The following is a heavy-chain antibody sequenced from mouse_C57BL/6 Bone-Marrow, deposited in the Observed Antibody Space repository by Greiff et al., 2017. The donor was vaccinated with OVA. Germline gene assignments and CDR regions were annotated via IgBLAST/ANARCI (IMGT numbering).Heavy chain of an antibody. Sequence: QVQLQQPGAELVKPGASVKLSCKASGYTFTSYWMQWVKQRPGQGLKWIGEIDPSDSYTNYNQKFKGKATLTVDTSSSTAYMQLSSLTSEDSAVYYCARGGNYWYFDVWGTGTTVTVSS. CDR2: IDPSDSYT. CDR1: GYTFTSYW. CDR3: ARGGNYWYFDV. V-gene: IGHV1-50*01. J-gene: IGHJ1*03. D-gene: IGHD1-1*02.